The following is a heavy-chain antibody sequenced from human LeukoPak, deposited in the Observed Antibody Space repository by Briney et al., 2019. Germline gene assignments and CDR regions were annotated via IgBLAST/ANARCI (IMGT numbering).Heavy chain of an antibody. D-gene: IGHD6-19*01. V-gene: IGHV4-39*01. Sequence: DPSETLSLTCTVSGGSISSSTYYWGWIRQPPGKGLEWIGSIYYSGSTYYNPSLKSRVTIFVDTSKNQFSLKLSSVTAAGTAVYYCATMSSGWYRNWYFDLWGRGTLVTVSS. CDR3: ATMSSGWYRNWYFDL. CDR2: IYYSGST. CDR1: GGSISSSTYY. J-gene: IGHJ2*01.